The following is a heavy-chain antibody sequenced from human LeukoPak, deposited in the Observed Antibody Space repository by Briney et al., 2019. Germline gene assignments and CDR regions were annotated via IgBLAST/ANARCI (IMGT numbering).Heavy chain of an antibody. D-gene: IGHD2-8*01. CDR1: GGSISSHY. CDR3: ARGGYATQFDY. CDR2: IYYSGST. V-gene: IGHV4-59*11. J-gene: IGHJ4*02. Sequence: SETLSLTCTVSGGSISSHYWSWIRQPPGKGLEWIGYIYYSGSTNYNPSLKSRVTISVDTSKNQFSLKLSSVTAADTAVYYCARGGYATQFDYWGQGTLVTVSS.